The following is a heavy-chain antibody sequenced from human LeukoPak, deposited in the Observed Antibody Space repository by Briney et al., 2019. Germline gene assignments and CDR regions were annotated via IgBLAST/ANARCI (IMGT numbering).Heavy chain of an antibody. Sequence: PGGSLRLSCAASGFTFDDYVMHWVRQAPGKGLEWVSLISGDGGSTYYADSVKGRFTISRDNSKNSLYLQMNSLRTEDTALYYCAKDLCGGDCYIHDYWGQGTLVTVSS. CDR3: AKDLCGGDCYIHDY. CDR1: GFTFDDYV. D-gene: IGHD2-21*02. J-gene: IGHJ4*02. CDR2: ISGDGGST. V-gene: IGHV3-43*02.